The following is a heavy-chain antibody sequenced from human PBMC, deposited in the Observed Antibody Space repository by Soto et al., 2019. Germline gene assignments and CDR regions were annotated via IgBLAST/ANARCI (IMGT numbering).Heavy chain of an antibody. D-gene: IGHD3-10*01. CDR2: IYWDDDK. CDR1: GFSLSTSGVG. V-gene: IGHV2-5*02. CDR3: AHQPITNIIAGFDS. J-gene: IGHJ4*02. Sequence: QITLKESGPTLMKPTQSLTLTCTFSGFSLSTSGVGVGWIRQPPGKALEWLALIYWDDDKRYSPSLKSRLTITKDTSKNQVVLAMTHMDPVDTATYYCAHQPITNIIAGFDSWGQGTLVTVSS.